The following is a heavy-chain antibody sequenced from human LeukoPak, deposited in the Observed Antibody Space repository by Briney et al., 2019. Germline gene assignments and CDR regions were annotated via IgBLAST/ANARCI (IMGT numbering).Heavy chain of an antibody. CDR3: ARGDGYIHFDY. CDR1: GGSISSGGYY. J-gene: IGHJ4*02. V-gene: IGHV4-31*03. Sequence: PSETLSLTCTVSGGSISSGGYYWSWLRQHPGKGLEWIGYIYYSGSTYYNPSLKSRVTISVDTSKSQFSLKLSSVTAADTAVYYCARGDGYIHFDYWGQGTLVTVSS. D-gene: IGHD5-24*01. CDR2: IYYSGST.